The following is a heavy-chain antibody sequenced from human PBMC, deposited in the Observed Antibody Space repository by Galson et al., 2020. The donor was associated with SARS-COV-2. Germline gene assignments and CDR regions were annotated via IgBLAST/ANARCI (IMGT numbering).Heavy chain of an antibody. CDR3: AKDSSLDGYCSGGSCYFGSNAFDI. CDR2: IWYDGSNK. J-gene: IGHJ3*02. V-gene: IGHV3-33*06. Sequence: QLGESLKLSCAASGFTFSSYGMHWVRQAPGKGLEWVAVIWYDGSNKYYADSVKGRFTISRDNSKNTLYLQMNSLRAEDTAVYYCAKDSSLDGYCSGGSCYFGSNAFDIWGQGTMVTVSS. D-gene: IGHD2-15*01. CDR1: GFTFSSYG.